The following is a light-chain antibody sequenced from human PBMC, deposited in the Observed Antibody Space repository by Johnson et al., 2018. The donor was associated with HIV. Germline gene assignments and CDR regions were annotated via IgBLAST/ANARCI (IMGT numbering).Light chain of an antibody. J-gene: IGLJ1*01. CDR1: KSNIGNNY. CDR3: GTWDSSLLFVF. V-gene: IGLV1-51*02. Sequence: QSVLTQPPSVSAAPGQKVTISCSGTKSNIGNNYVSWYQQIPGTAPKLLIYENNKRPSGIPDRFPGSKSGTSATLGITGLQTGDEADYYCGTWDSSLLFVFFGTGTKVTVL. CDR2: ENN.